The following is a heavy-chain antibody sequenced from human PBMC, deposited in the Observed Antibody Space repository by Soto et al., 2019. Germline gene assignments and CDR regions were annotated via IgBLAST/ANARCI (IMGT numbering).Heavy chain of an antibody. J-gene: IGHJ4*02. CDR3: ARDPAHVLRYFDWDPYFDY. V-gene: IGHV1-2*04. D-gene: IGHD3-9*01. Sequence: GASVKVSCKASGYTFTGYYMHWVRQAPGQGLEWMGWINPNSGGTNYAQKFQGWVTMTRDTSISTAYMELSRLRSDDTAVYYCARDPAHVLRYFDWDPYFDYWGQGTLVTVSS. CDR1: GYTFTGYY. CDR2: INPNSGGT.